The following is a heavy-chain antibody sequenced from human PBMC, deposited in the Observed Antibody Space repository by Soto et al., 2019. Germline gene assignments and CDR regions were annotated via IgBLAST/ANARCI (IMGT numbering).Heavy chain of an antibody. D-gene: IGHD5-18*01. Sequence: SETRSLTCTVSGGSISSYYWSWIRQPPGKGLEWIGYIYYSGSTNYNPSLKSRVTISVDTSKNQFSLKLSSVTAADTAVYYCARDIGSYGYFDYWGQGTLVT. CDR2: IYYSGST. V-gene: IGHV4-59*01. CDR1: GGSISSYY. CDR3: ARDIGSYGYFDY. J-gene: IGHJ4*02.